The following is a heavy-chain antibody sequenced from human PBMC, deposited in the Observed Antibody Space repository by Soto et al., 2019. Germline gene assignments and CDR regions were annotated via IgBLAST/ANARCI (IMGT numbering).Heavy chain of an antibody. J-gene: IGHJ6*02. V-gene: IGHV1-2*04. CDR3: ARGAYRANYYGLDV. Sequence: QVQLVQSGAEAKNPGASVKVSCKTSGYSFTGFYIHWVRQAPGQGLEWMGWINPNSGGTNYAQRFQGWVTMTRDTSISTAYIEVSRLKSDDTAVYYCARGAYRANYYGLDVWGQGTAVTVSS. CDR2: INPNSGGT. CDR1: GYSFTGFY. D-gene: IGHD4-4*01.